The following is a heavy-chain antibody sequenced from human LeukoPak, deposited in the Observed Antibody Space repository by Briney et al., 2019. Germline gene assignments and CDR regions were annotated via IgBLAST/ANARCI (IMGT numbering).Heavy chain of an antibody. CDR3: ARDRTTTGVSGYDLDY. J-gene: IGHJ4*02. V-gene: IGHV3-30*04. CDR2: ISSDGSNK. D-gene: IGHD5-12*01. Sequence: GRSLRLSCAASGFTFSTYAMYWVRQAPGKGLEWVAVISSDGSNKYYADSVKDRFTISRDNSKNTLYLQMNSLRVEDAATYYCARDRTTTGVSGYDLDYWGQGTLVTVSS. CDR1: GFTFSTYA.